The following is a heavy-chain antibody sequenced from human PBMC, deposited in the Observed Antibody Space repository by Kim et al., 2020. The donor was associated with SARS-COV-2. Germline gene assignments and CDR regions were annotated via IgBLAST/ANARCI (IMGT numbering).Heavy chain of an antibody. D-gene: IGHD6-13*01. V-gene: IGHV3-23*01. J-gene: IGHJ1*01. CDR2: ISGSGGST. CDR3: AKDALGGQQLVRPEYFQH. CDR1: GFTFSSYA. Sequence: GGSLRLSCAASGFTFSSYAMSWVRQAPGKGLEWVSAISGSGGSTYYADSVKGRFTISRDNSKNTLYLQMNSLRAEDTAVYYCAKDALGGQQLVRPEYFQHWGQGTLVTVSS.